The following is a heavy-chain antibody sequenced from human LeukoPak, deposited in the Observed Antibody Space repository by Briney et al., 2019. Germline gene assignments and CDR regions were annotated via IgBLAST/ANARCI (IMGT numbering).Heavy chain of an antibody. V-gene: IGHV4-61*02. Sequence: SETLSLTCTVSGASISSGSYYWSWIRQPAGKGLEWIGRIYTSGSTNYNPSLKSRVTISVDTSKNQFSLKLSSVTAADTAVYYCAREGSIYYYDSSGYLGYWGQGTLVTVSS. CDR1: GASISSGSYY. D-gene: IGHD3-22*01. J-gene: IGHJ4*02. CDR2: IYTSGST. CDR3: AREGSIYYYDSSGYLGY.